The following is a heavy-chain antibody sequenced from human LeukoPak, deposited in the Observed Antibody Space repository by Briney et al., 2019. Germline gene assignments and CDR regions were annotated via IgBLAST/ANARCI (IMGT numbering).Heavy chain of an antibody. CDR1: GFTFTNYW. D-gene: IGHD5-24*01. CDR2: IKQDRSEK. Sequence: GGSLRLSCAASGFTFTNYWMSWVRQAPGKGLELVANIKQDRSEKYYVDSVKGRFTISRDNAKNSLYLQMNSLRAEDTAVYYCARGFERWLQFSAFDIWGQGTMVTVSS. J-gene: IGHJ3*02. CDR3: ARGFERWLQFSAFDI. V-gene: IGHV3-7*01.